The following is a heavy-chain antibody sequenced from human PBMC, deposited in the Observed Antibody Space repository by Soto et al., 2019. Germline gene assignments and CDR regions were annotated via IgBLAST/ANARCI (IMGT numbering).Heavy chain of an antibody. Sequence: EVQLVESGGGLVQXGRSLSLSCAASGFTFVDYAMTWVRQAPGRGLEWVSGFSWNSGSLGFADFVKGRFTISRDNAKNSLYLQMNSLRAEDTALYYCAKGGQLLSEGGGYWGQGTLVTVSS. CDR1: GFTFVDYA. D-gene: IGHD2-2*01. CDR2: FSWNSGSL. V-gene: IGHV3-9*01. CDR3: AKGGQLLSEGGGY. J-gene: IGHJ4*02.